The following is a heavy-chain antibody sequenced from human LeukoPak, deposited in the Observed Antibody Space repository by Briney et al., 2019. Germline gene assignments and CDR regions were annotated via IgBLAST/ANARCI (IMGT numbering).Heavy chain of an antibody. CDR1: GYTFSDYY. J-gene: IGHJ5*02. CDR2: INPKSGGT. V-gene: IGHV1-2*02. CDR3: ARPLGSLKEYWWFDP. Sequence: GASVKVSCTASGYTFSDYYIHWLRQAPGQGLEWMGWINPKSGGTNYAQYFQGRVTMTRDTSSTTVYMDLTRLRSDDTAVYFWARPLGSLKEYWWFDPWGQGTLVTVSS. D-gene: IGHD2/OR15-2a*01.